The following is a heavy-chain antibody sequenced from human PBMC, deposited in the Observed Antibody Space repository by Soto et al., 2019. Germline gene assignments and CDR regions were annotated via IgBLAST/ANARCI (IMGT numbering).Heavy chain of an antibody. CDR3: ARGSITIFGVVRYGMDV. CDR1: GGSISSGGYY. CDR2: IYYSGST. J-gene: IGHJ6*02. V-gene: IGHV4-31*03. Sequence: QVQLQESGPGLVKPSQTLSLTCTVSGGSISSGGYYWSWIRQHPGKGLEWIGYIYYSGSTYYNPSLKSRVTISVDTSKNQFSLKLSSVTAADTAVYYCARGSITIFGVVRYGMDVWGQGTTVTVSS. D-gene: IGHD3-3*01.